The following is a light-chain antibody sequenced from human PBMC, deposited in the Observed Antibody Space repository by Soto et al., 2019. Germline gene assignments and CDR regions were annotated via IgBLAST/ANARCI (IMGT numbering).Light chain of an antibody. CDR3: QQYSFYPFS. V-gene: IGKV1-5*03. Sequence: DIQMTQSPSTLSASVGDRVTITCRASQSISSWLAWYQQKPGKAPKSLIYKASSLESGVPSRLSGSGSGTEFTLTIRSLQPDDFATYYCQQYSFYPFSFGGGTKVEIK. CDR2: KAS. J-gene: IGKJ4*01. CDR1: QSISSW.